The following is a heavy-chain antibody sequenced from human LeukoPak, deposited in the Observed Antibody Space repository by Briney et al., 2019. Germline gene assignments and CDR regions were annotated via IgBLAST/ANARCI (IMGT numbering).Heavy chain of an antibody. J-gene: IGHJ4*02. V-gene: IGHV3-53*01. CDR2: LYSDGNT. CDR1: GFTVSSNY. D-gene: IGHD1-14*01. Sequence: PRGSLRLSCAASGFTVSSNYMSWVRQAPGKGLEWVSVLYSDGNTKYADSVQGRFTISRDNSKNTLYLEMNSLSPDDTAVYYCARGVEPLVANTLAYWGQGTLVTVSS. CDR3: ARGVEPLVANTLAY.